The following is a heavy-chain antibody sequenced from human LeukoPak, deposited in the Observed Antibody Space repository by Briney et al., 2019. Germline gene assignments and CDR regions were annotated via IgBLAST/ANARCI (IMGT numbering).Heavy chain of an antibody. CDR3: ARELRTFDS. D-gene: IGHD3-16*01. Sequence: GGSLRLSCAASGFSFSNYYMLWVRQAPGVGLVSVSRISSDGATTIYADSVKGRFTTSRDNAKNSLYLHMTSLRAEDTAVYYCARELRTFDSWGQGTLVTVSS. CDR1: GFSFSNYY. J-gene: IGHJ4*02. CDR2: ISSDGATT. V-gene: IGHV3-74*01.